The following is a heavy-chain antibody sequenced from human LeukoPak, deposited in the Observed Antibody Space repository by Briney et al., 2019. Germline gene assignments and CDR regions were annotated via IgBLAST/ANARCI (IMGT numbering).Heavy chain of an antibody. CDR3: ARVRVGVTRDFDN. V-gene: IGHV1-46*01. CDR1: GYTFTNYY. J-gene: IGHJ4*02. Sequence: ASVKVSCKASGYTFTNYYMHWVRQAPGQGLEWMGIIIPGGGSTSYAQKFQGRVTMTRDTSTSTVYMELSSLRSEDTAVYYCARVRVGVTRDFDNWGQGTLVTVSS. D-gene: IGHD1-26*01. CDR2: IIPGGGST.